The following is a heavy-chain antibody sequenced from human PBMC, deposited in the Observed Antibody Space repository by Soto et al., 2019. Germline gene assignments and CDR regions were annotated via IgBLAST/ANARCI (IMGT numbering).Heavy chain of an antibody. J-gene: IGHJ6*02. V-gene: IGHV4-38-2*01. CDR2: IYHAESV. D-gene: IGHD3-16*01. Sequence: PSETLALTCAVSGYSIASGYYWAWIRQSPGKGLEWIGSIYHAESVYYNPSLNSRVAVSLDTSKKHFSLKLTSVTAADTAVYYCARTFGYCGMDVWGQGIRVTVS. CDR1: GYSIASGYY. CDR3: ARTFGYCGMDV.